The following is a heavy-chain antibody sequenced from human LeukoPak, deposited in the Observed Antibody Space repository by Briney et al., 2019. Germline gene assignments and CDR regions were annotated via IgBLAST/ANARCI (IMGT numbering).Heavy chain of an antibody. D-gene: IGHD6-13*01. Sequence: PSETLSLTCTVSGGSISSYYWGWIRQPPGKGLEWIGSIYYSGSTYYNPSLKSRVTISVDTSKNQFSLKLSSVTAADTAVYYCARRYSSSWYTGGAFDIWGQGTMVTVSS. V-gene: IGHV4-39*01. CDR1: GGSISSYY. CDR2: IYYSGST. J-gene: IGHJ3*02. CDR3: ARRYSSSWYTGGAFDI.